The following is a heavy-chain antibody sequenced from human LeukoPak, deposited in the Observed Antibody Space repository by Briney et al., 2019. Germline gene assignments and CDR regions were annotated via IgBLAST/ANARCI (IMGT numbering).Heavy chain of an antibody. D-gene: IGHD1-26*01. J-gene: IGHJ6*03. CDR3: TRDRRGSYFLYYYYYYVDV. CDR1: GYTFTSYY. Sequence: GASVKVSCKASGYTFTSYYMHWVRQAPGQGLEWMGIINPSGGSTSYAQKFQGRVTMTRDMSTSTVYMELSSLRSEDTAVYYCTRDRRGSYFLYYYYYYVDVWGKGTTVTVSS. V-gene: IGHV1-46*01. CDR2: INPSGGST.